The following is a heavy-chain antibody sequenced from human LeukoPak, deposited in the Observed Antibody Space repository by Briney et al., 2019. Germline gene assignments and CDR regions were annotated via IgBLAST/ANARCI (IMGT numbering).Heavy chain of an antibody. CDR1: GFTFSYHW. Sequence: GSLRLSCAASGFTFSYHWMTWVRQAPGKGLEWVANIKNDGTVKNYVDSVKGRFTISRDNAKNSLYLQMNGLRAEDTGVYYCAKDSYSKGDYWGQGVLVTVSS. J-gene: IGHJ4*02. D-gene: IGHD5-18*01. V-gene: IGHV3-7*01. CDR3: AKDSYSKGDY. CDR2: IKNDGTVK.